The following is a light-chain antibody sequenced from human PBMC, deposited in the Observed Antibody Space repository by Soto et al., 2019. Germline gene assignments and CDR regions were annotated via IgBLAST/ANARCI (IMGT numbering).Light chain of an antibody. J-gene: IGKJ2*01. Sequence: EIVLTQSPGTLSLPPGERATLSCRASQSVSSSSLAWYQHKPGQAPRLLIYDAFSRATDIPDRFSGSGSGTDFNLTISRLEPEDFAVYYCQHYGSSPPKYIFGQGTKLEI. V-gene: IGKV3-20*01. CDR1: QSVSSSS. CDR2: DAF. CDR3: QHYGSSPPKYI.